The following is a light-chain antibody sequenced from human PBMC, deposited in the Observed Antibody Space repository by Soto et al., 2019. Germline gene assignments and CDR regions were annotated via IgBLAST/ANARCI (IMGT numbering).Light chain of an antibody. CDR1: QRLSSSY. V-gene: IGKV3-20*01. Sequence: IVLTQSPGTLSLSPGERATLSCRATQRLSSSYLAWYQQKPGQAPRRLIYGASSRAAGIPDRFSGRGSGTEFTLTISRLEAEDLAVYFCQQQRTFGQGTKVAVK. CDR3: QQQRT. J-gene: IGKJ1*01. CDR2: GAS.